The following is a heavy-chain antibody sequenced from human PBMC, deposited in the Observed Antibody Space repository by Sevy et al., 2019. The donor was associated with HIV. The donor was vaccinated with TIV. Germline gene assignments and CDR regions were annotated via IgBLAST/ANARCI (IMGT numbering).Heavy chain of an antibody. Sequence: ETLSLTCTVSGGSISSYYWSWIRQPAGKGLEWIGRIYTSGSTNYNPSLKSRVTMSVDTSKNQFSLKLSSVTAADTAVYYCARDSYDSSGYYSPLNYYYYYYGMDVWGQGTTVTVSS. CDR2: IYTSGST. CDR3: ARDSYDSSGYYSPLNYYYYYYGMDV. J-gene: IGHJ6*02. V-gene: IGHV4-4*07. CDR1: GGSISSYY. D-gene: IGHD3-22*01.